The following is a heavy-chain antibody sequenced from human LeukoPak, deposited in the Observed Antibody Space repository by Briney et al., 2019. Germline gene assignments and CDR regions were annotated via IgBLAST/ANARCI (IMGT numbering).Heavy chain of an antibody. J-gene: IGHJ4*02. CDR2: IIPILGIA. CDR1: GGTFSSYA. D-gene: IGHD2-15*01. V-gene: IGHV1-69*04. Sequence: GSSVKVSCKASGGTFSSYAISWVRQAPGQGLEWMGRIIPILGIANYAQKFQGRVTITADKSTSTAYMELSSLRSEDTAVYYCARRPCSGGSCYYVYWGQGTLVTVSS. CDR3: ARRPCSGGSCYYVY.